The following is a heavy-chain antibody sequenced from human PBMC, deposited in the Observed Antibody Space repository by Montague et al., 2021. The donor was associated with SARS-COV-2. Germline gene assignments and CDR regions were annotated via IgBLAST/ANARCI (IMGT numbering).Heavy chain of an antibody. D-gene: IGHD3-3*01. Sequence: SETLSLTCAVSGGSFSSYYWSWSRQSPAPGLELISVINDSGSTNSNFTPSLRSRVTISVDTSKNQFSLKLSSVTAADTGVYYCARCDPRTLTIIVFRGKSAFDYWGQGTLVTVSS. CDR1: GGSFSSYY. V-gene: IGHV4-34*01. J-gene: IGHJ4*02. CDR2: INDSGST. CDR3: ARCDPRTLTIIVFRGKSAFDY.